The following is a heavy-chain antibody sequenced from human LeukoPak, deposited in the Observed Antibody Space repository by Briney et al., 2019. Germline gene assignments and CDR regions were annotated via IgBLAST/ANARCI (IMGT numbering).Heavy chain of an antibody. CDR2: ISAYNGNT. CDR1: GYTFTSYG. J-gene: IGHJ5*02. CDR3: AGHSGGGSSFVFYNWFDP. Sequence: GASVKVSCKASGYTFTSYGISWVRQAPGQGLEWMGWISAYNGNTNYAQKLQGRVTMTTDTSTSTAYMELRSLRSDDTAVYYCAGHSGGGSSFVFYNWFDPWGQGTLVTVSS. D-gene: IGHD6-13*01. V-gene: IGHV1-18*01.